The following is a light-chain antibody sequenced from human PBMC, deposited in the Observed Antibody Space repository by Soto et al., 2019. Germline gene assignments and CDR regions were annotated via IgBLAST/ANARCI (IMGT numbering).Light chain of an antibody. J-gene: IGKJ1*01. CDR3: QQSYSIPRT. V-gene: IGKV3-15*01. Sequence: EILMTQSPATLSVSPGERATLSCRASQSVDSNLAWYQQKPGQAPRLLIYGASTRATGISARFSGSGSGTEFTLTISSLQSEDFATYYCQQSYSIPRTFGQGTKVEIK. CDR2: GAS. CDR1: QSVDSN.